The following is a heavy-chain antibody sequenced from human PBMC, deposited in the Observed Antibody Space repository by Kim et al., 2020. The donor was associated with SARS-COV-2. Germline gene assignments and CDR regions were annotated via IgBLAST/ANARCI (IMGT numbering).Heavy chain of an antibody. CDR1: GGTFSSYA. V-gene: IGHV1-69*04. J-gene: IGHJ4*02. Sequence: SVKVSCKASGGTFSSYAISWVRQAPGQGLEWMGRIIPILGIANYAQKFQGRVTITADKSTSTAYMELSSLRSEDTAVYYCARDGIAAGGGFDYWGQGTLVTVSS. CDR3: ARDGIAAGGGFDY. D-gene: IGHD6-13*01. CDR2: IIPILGIA.